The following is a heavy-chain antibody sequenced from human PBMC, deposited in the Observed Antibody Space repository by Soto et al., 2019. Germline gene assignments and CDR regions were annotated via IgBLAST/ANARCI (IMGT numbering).Heavy chain of an antibody. D-gene: IGHD2-15*01. V-gene: IGHV5-51*01. CDR2: IYPGNSAT. Sequence: GESLKISCKDSGDGFSIRWVAWLRQMPGKGLEWVGIIYPGNSATMYSPSFQGQVTISADTALSTTYLQWDTLKPSDTAMYFCASDSHCGGGNCPRGGFDRWGQGTMVTVSS. J-gene: IGHJ3*02. CDR3: ASDSHCGGGNCPRGGFDR. CDR1: GDGFSIRW.